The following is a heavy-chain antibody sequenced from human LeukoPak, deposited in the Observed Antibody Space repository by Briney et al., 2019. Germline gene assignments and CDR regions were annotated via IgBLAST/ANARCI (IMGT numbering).Heavy chain of an antibody. CDR1: GYSFTNYY. J-gene: IGHJ3*02. Sequence: ASVKVSCKASGYSFTNYYMHWVRHVPGQGPEWMGLINPSGGTKYAQKFQDTVTMTRDTSTSTIYMELSSLRSDDRAVYYCAREGLSDYRASRSFDIWGQGTMVTVSS. D-gene: IGHD4-11*01. CDR3: AREGLSDYRASRSFDI. CDR2: INPSGGT. V-gene: IGHV1-46*01.